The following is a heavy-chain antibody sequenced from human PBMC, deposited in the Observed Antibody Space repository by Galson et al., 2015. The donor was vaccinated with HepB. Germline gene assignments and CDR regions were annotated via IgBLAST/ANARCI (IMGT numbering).Heavy chain of an antibody. CDR2: INWNGGST. J-gene: IGHJ3*02. CDR3: ARINLREYSNVCYGAFDI. CDR1: GFTFDDYG. V-gene: IGHV3-20*01. Sequence: SLRLSCAASGFTFDDYGMSWVRQAPGKGLEWVSGINWNGGSTGYADSVKGRFTISRDNAKNSLYLQLNSLRGEDTASYHCARINLREYSNVCYGAFDICGQGATVTASS. D-gene: IGHD6-6*01.